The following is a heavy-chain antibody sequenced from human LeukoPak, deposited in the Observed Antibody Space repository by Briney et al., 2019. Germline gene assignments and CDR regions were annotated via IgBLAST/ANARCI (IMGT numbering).Heavy chain of an antibody. CDR1: GGTFSSYA. V-gene: IGHV1-69*05. CDR3: AFKEVVAASDY. D-gene: IGHD2-15*01. CDR2: IIPIFGTA. J-gene: IGHJ4*02. Sequence: GSSVKVSCKASGGTFSSYAISWVRHAPGQGLEWMGRIIPIFGTANYAQKFQGRVTITTDESTSTAYMELSSLRSEDTAVYYCAFKEVVAASDYWGQGTLVTVSS.